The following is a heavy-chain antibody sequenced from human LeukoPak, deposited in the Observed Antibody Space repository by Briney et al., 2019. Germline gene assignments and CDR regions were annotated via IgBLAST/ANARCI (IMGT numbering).Heavy chain of an antibody. V-gene: IGHV3-11*04. CDR1: GFTFSGYY. Sequence: GGSLRLSCVASGFTFSGYYMTWIRQAPGKGLEWLSYISNSGTSGSTIDYADSVKGRFTISRDNSKNTLYLQMNSLRAEDTAVYYCASHLQQLDQGGPFDYWGQGTLVTVSS. CDR3: ASHLQQLDQGGPFDY. D-gene: IGHD6-13*01. J-gene: IGHJ4*02. CDR2: ISNSGTSGSTI.